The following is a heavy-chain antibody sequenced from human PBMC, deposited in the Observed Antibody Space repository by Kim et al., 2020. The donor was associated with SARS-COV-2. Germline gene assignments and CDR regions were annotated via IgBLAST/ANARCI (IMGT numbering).Heavy chain of an antibody. CDR1: GGTFSSYA. CDR3: ARDPYYYDSSGYYFGVFPPAYGMDV. D-gene: IGHD3-22*01. V-gene: IGHV1-69*13. Sequence: SVKVSCKASGGTFSSYAISWVRQAPGQGLEWMGGIIPIFGTANYAQKFQGRVTITADESTSTAYMELSSLRSEDTAVYYCARDPYYYDSSGYYFGVFPPAYGMDVWGQGTTVTVSS. J-gene: IGHJ6*02. CDR2: IIPIFGTA.